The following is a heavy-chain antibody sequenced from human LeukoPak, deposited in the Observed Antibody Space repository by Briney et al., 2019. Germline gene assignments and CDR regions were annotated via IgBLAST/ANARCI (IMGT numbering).Heavy chain of an antibody. CDR2: SSGSDTTT. J-gene: IGHJ4*02. CDR1: GFAFSAYE. Sequence: GGSLRLSCAATGFAFSAYEMNWVRQAPGKGLEWVAYSSGSDTTTYYADSVKGRFVISRDNARSSLYLQMNSLRAEDTAVYYCTTLGYHLDSWGQGTLVTVSS. V-gene: IGHV3-48*03. CDR3: TTLGYHLDS. D-gene: IGHD3-22*01.